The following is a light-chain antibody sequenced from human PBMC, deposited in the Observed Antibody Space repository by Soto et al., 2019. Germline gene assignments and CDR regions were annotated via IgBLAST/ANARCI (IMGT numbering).Light chain of an antibody. CDR2: GAS. CDR1: QSVRSN. Sequence: EIVMTQSPATLSASPGERATLSCRASQSVRSNLAWYQQKPGQAPRLLIYGASTRATGIPARFSGSGSGTEFTLTISSLQSEDSAVYYCQQYHKWPPITFGQGTRLEIK. V-gene: IGKV3-15*01. CDR3: QQYHKWPPIT. J-gene: IGKJ5*01.